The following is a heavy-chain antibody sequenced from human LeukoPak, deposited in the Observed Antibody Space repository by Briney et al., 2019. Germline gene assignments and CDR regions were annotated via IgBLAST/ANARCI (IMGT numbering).Heavy chain of an antibody. CDR1: GGSVSSGSYY. J-gene: IGHJ5*02. D-gene: IGHD3-10*01. V-gene: IGHV4-61*01. Sequence: SETLSLTCTVSGGSVSSGSYYWSWIRQPPGKGLEWIGYFYYSGSTNYNPSLKSRVTISMDTSKNQFSLRLNPVTAADTAVYYCARDGYYGSGSFDPWGQGTLVTVSS. CDR2: FYYSGST. CDR3: ARDGYYGSGSFDP.